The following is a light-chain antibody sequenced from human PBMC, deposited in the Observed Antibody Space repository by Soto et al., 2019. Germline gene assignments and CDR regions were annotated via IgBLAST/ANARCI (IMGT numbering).Light chain of an antibody. Sequence: QSVLTQPPSASGTPGQRVTISCSGGNSNIGSNTVNWYQQLPGTAPKLLIYATNQRPSGVPDRFSGSKSGTSASLAISGLQSEDEADYYCASWDDSLSGFVFGPGTKVTVL. CDR3: ASWDDSLSGFV. CDR2: ATN. J-gene: IGLJ1*01. V-gene: IGLV1-44*01. CDR1: NSNIGSNT.